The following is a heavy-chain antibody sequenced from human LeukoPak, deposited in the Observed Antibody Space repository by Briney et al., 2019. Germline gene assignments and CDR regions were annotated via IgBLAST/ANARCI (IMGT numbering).Heavy chain of an antibody. CDR3: AREQYSSPGSGMDV. J-gene: IGHJ6*02. D-gene: IGHD3-10*01. CDR1: GGSINNYF. CDR2: IYTSGTT. Sequence: SETLSLTCAVSGGSINNYFWTWIRQAAGKGLEWIGRIYTSGTTNYNSSLKSRVTMSVDTSKNQFSLKLNSVTAADTAVYYCAREQYSSPGSGMDVWGQGTTVTVSS. V-gene: IGHV4-4*07.